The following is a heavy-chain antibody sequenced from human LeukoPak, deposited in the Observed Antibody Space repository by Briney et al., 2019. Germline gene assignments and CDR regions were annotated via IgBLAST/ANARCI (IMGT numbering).Heavy chain of an antibody. Sequence: SETLSLTCTVSGGSISSSSYYWGWIRQPPGKGLEWIGSIYYSGSTYYNPSLKSRVTISVDTSKNQFSLKLSSVTAADTAVYYCARALYSGSYYYYYYMDVWGKGTTATISS. CDR2: IYYSGST. V-gene: IGHV4-39*07. CDR3: ARALYSGSYYYYYYMDV. CDR1: GGSISSSSYY. D-gene: IGHD1-26*01. J-gene: IGHJ6*03.